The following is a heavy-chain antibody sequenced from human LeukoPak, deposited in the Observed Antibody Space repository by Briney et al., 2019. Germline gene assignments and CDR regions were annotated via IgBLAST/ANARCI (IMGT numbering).Heavy chain of an antibody. CDR1: GFTLSSYA. V-gene: IGHV3-23*01. Sequence: GGSLRLSCAASGFTLSSYAMSWVRQAPGKGLEWVSAISDSGNTYHADSVKGRFTISRDNAKNSLYLQMSSLRAEDTAVYYCARDGGSSWYFDYWGQGTLVTVSS. J-gene: IGHJ4*02. CDR3: ARDGGSSWYFDY. CDR2: ISDSGNT. D-gene: IGHD6-13*01.